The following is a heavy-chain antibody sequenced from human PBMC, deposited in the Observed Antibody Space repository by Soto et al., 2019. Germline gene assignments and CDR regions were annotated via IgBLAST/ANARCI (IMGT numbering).Heavy chain of an antibody. CDR1: GYAFTSYW. D-gene: IGHD3-9*01. J-gene: IGHJ4*02. CDR2: IYPGDSDT. V-gene: IGHV5-51*01. Sequence: PGESLKTSWTGSGYAFTSYWIAWVRQMPGKGLEWMGIIYPGDSDTRYRPSFQGQVTISADKSISTAYLQWSSLKASDTAMYYCARPGYFAWSRDYWGQGTLVTVSS. CDR3: ARPGYFAWSRDY.